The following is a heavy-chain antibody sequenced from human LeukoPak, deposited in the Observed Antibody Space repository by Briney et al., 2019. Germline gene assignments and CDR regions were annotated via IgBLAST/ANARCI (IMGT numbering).Heavy chain of an antibody. J-gene: IGHJ5*02. Sequence: TSETLSLTCSVSDGSINSYYWSWIRQPPGKGLEWIGEINHSGSTNYNPSLKSRVTISVDTSKNQFSLKLSSVTAADTAVYYCARGVSGYYDFWSGYYLRVDNWFDPWGQGTLVTVSS. CDR1: DGSINSYY. CDR2: INHSGST. D-gene: IGHD3-3*01. V-gene: IGHV4-34*01. CDR3: ARGVSGYYDFWSGYYLRVDNWFDP.